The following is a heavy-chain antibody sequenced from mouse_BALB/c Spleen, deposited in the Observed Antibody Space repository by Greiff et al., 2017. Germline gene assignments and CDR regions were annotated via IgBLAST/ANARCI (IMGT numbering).Heavy chain of an antibody. J-gene: IGHJ3*01. V-gene: IGHV1S81*02. CDR1: GYTFTSYW. Sequence: QVQLQQPGAELVKPGASVKLSCKASGYTFTSYWMHWVKQRPGQGLEWIGEINPSNGRTNYNEKFKSKATLTVDKSSSTAYMQLSSLTSEDSAVYYCARYYSHDGGAWFAYWGQGTLVTVSA. CDR2: INPSNGRT. CDR3: ARYYSHDGGAWFAY. D-gene: IGHD2-12*01.